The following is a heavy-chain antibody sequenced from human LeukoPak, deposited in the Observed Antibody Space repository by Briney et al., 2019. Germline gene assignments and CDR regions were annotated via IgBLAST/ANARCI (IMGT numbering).Heavy chain of an antibody. CDR1: SGSISSSNYY. D-gene: IGHD2-15*01. V-gene: IGHV4-61*02. CDR3: ATDIALVPDTSPSGAFDI. Sequence: SETLSLTCAVSSGSISSSNYYWSWIRQPAGKGLECIGRIYTSGNTNYNPSLRSRVTMSIDASKSEFSLNLRSVTAADTALYYCATDIALVPDTSPSGAFDIWGHGTVVTVSS. J-gene: IGHJ3*02. CDR2: IYTSGNT.